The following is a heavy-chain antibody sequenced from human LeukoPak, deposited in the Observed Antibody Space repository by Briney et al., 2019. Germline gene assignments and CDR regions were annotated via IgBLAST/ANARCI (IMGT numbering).Heavy chain of an antibody. D-gene: IGHD3-22*01. CDR2: ISGSGGST. CDR1: GFTFSSYA. Sequence: GGSLRLSCAASGFTFSSYAMGWVRQAPGKGLEWVSAISGSGGSTYYADSVKGRFTISRDNSKNTLYLQMNSLRAEDTAVYYCATIVVVIYFDYWGQGTLVTVSS. CDR3: ATIVVVIYFDY. V-gene: IGHV3-23*01. J-gene: IGHJ4*02.